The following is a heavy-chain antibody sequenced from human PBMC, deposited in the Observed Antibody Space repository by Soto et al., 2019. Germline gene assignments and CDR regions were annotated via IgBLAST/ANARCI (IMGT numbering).Heavy chain of an antibody. CDR1: GDSINNGEYY. CDR2: IYYNEVT. D-gene: IGHD4-17*01. V-gene: IGHV4-30-4*01. CDR3: ARDHTVTTGAFDI. J-gene: IGHJ3*02. Sequence: QVQLXESGPGLLKPSQTLSLTCNVSGDSINNGEYYWSWFRQPPGKGLEWIGYIYYNEVTYYNPSLKRRPTISLETSKNQFSLQLTSVTAADTAVYYCARDHTVTTGAFDIWGPGTMVTVSS.